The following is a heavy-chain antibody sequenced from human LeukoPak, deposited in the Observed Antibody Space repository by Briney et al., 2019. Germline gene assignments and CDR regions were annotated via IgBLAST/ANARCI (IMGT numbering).Heavy chain of an antibody. V-gene: IGHV1-2*06. CDR1: GYTFTGYY. CDR3: ARVRFLEWFHAAFDI. J-gene: IGHJ3*02. CDR2: INPNSGGT. Sequence: GASVKVSCKASGYTFTGYYMHWVRQAPGQGLEWMGRINPNSGGTNYAQKFQGRVTMTRDTSISTAYMELSRLRSDDTAVYYCARVRFLEWFHAAFDIWGQGTMVTVSS. D-gene: IGHD3-3*01.